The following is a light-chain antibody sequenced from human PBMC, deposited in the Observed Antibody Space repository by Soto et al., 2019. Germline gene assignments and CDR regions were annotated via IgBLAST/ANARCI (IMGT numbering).Light chain of an antibody. J-gene: IGLJ2*01. CDR2: QDN. V-gene: IGLV3-1*01. CDR1: KLGDKY. CDR3: QAWDSSTACVV. Sequence: SYELTQPPSVSVSPGQTASITCSGDKLGDKYACWYQQKPGQSPVLVIYQDNKRPSGIPERFSGSNSGNTATLIISGTQAMDEADYYCQAWDSSTACVVFGGGTKLTVL.